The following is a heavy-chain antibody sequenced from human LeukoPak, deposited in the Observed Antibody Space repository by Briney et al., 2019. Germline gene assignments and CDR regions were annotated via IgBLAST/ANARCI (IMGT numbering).Heavy chain of an antibody. J-gene: IGHJ4*02. Sequence: SETLSLTCNVSGGSMSAYYWSWIRQPAGKGLEWIGRIYTTGSTNYNPSLRSRVTMSVDTSKNQFSLRLKSVTAADTAVYYCARDRSYDSSGYYNFDYWGQGTLVTVSS. V-gene: IGHV4-4*07. CDR2: IYTTGST. D-gene: IGHD3-22*01. CDR3: ARDRSYDSSGYYNFDY. CDR1: GGSMSAYY.